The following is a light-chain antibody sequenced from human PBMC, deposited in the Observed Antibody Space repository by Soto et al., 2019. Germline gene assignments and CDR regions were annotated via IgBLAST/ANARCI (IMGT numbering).Light chain of an antibody. CDR2: RST. Sequence: QSALTQPPSVSGSPGQSVTISCTGTSSDFNNYDRVSWYQRPPGTGPKLIIQRSTTRPSGVPDRFSGSRSGASASLAITGLQGEDEADYYCQSYDTTLSRVFGSGTKVTVL. V-gene: IGLV2-18*01. CDR3: QSYDTTLSRV. J-gene: IGLJ1*01. CDR1: SSDFNNYDR.